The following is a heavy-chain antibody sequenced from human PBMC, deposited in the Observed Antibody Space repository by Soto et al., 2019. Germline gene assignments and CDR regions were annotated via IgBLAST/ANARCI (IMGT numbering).Heavy chain of an antibody. D-gene: IGHD6-19*01. CDR3: AKTANGWFSAFDI. CDR1: GYSFTSYW. V-gene: IGHV5-51*01. Sequence: PGESLKISCKGSGYSFTSYWIGWVRQMPGKGLEWMRIIYPGDSDTRYSPSFQGQVTISADKSISTAYLQWSSLKASDTAVYYCAKTANGWFSAFDIWGQGTMVTVSS. CDR2: IYPGDSDT. J-gene: IGHJ3*02.